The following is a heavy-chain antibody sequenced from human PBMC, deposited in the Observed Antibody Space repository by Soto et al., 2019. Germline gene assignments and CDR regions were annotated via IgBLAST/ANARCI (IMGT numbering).Heavy chain of an antibody. D-gene: IGHD3-3*01. CDR1: GGTFSSYA. J-gene: IGHJ6*02. CDR3: ARAAFGYDFWSGDYGMDV. V-gene: IGHV1-69*13. Sequence: SVKVSCKASGGTFSSYAISWVRQAPGQGLEWMGGIIPIFGTANYAQKFQGRVTITADESTSTAYMELSSLRSEDTAVYYCARAAFGYDFWSGDYGMDVWGQGTTVTVSS. CDR2: IIPIFGTA.